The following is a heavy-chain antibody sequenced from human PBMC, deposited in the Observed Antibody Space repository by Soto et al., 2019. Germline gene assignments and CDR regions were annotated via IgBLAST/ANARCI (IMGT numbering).Heavy chain of an antibody. J-gene: IGHJ5*02. Sequence: FGDPVSSNTASWNWIRQSPSRGLEWLGRTYFRSKWYNDYAVSAKSRIIINPDTSNNQFSLQLNSVTPEDTAVYFCAKGDNLGPKTGYAFDPWGQGIMVTVSS. CDR1: GDPVSSNTAS. V-gene: IGHV6-1*01. CDR2: TYFRSKWYN. CDR3: AKGDNLGPKTGYAFDP. D-gene: IGHD5-12*01.